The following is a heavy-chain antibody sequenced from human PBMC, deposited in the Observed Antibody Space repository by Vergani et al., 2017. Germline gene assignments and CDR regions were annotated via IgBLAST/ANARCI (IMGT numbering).Heavy chain of an antibody. CDR1: GFTFSSYG. D-gene: IGHD2-2*02. V-gene: IGHV3-30*18. Sequence: QVQLVESGGGVVQPGRSLRLSCAASGFTFSSYGMHWVRQAPGKGLEWVAVISYDGSNKYYADSVKGRFTISRDNSKNTLYLQMNSLRAEDTAVYYCAKLDRYCSSTSCYRGYYGMDVWGQGTTVTVSS. CDR3: AKLDRYCSSTSCYRGYYGMDV. CDR2: ISYDGSNK. J-gene: IGHJ6*02.